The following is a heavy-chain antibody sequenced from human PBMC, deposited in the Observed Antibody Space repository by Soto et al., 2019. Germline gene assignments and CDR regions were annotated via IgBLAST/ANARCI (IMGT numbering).Heavy chain of an antibody. CDR2: IKSKTDGGTT. CDR1: GFTFSNAW. Sequence: GGSLRLACAASGFTFSNAWMSWVRQAPGKGLEWVGRIKSKTDGGTTDYAAPVKGRFTISRDDSKNTLYLQMNSLKTEDTAVYYCTTDPLISGYYYDSSGTSSWGQGTTVTVS. D-gene: IGHD3-22*01. J-gene: IGHJ6*02. V-gene: IGHV3-15*01. CDR3: TTDPLISGYYYDSSGTSS.